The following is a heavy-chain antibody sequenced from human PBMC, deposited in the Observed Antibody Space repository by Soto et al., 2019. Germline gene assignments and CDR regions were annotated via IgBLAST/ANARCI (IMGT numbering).Heavy chain of an antibody. V-gene: IGHV1-18*01. CDR2: ISAYNGNT. J-gene: IGHJ4*02. Sequence: QVQLVQSGAEVKKPGASVKVSCKASGYTFTNFGISWVRQAPGQGLEWMGWISAYNGNTNYAQNFQGRVTMTTDTSTSTAXMXLXXXXSDXXXVXXXXXXXTPIDYWGQGTLVTVSS. CDR3: XXXXTPIDY. CDR1: GYTFTNFG.